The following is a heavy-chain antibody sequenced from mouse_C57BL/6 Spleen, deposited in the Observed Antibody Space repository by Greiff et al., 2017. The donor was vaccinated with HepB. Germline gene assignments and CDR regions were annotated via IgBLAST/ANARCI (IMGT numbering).Heavy chain of an antibody. CDR3: VITTVVGYFDV. V-gene: IGHV1-80*01. J-gene: IGHJ1*03. Sequence: QVQLKQSGAELVKPGASVKISCKASGYAFSSYWMNWVKQRPGKGLEWIGQIYPGDGDTNYNGKFKGKATLTADKSSSTAYMQLSSLTSEDSAVYFCVITTVVGYFDVWGTGTTVTVSS. CDR2: IYPGDGDT. CDR1: GYAFSSYW. D-gene: IGHD1-1*01.